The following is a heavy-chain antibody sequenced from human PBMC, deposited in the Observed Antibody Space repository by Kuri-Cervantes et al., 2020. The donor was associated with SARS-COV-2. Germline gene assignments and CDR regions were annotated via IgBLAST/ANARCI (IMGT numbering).Heavy chain of an antibody. J-gene: IGHJ4*02. Sequence: GSLRLSCTVSGGSISSSNYYWGWIRQPPGKGLEWIGSIYYSGSTYYNPSLKSRVTISVDTSKNQFSLKLSSVTAADMAVYYCARKGLWSGYLNWGQGTLVTVSS. D-gene: IGHD3-3*01. CDR1: GGSISSSNYY. CDR2: IYYSGST. CDR3: ARKGLWSGYLN. V-gene: IGHV4-39*07.